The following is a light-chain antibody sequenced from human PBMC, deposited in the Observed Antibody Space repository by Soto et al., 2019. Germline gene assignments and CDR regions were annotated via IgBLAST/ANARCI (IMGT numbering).Light chain of an antibody. V-gene: IGLV2-14*01. Sequence: QSVLTQPASVSGSPGQSITISCTGISSDGDDYKDVSWYQQHPGKAPKLMIYEVTYRPSRVSNRFSGSKSGNTASLTISGLQAEDEADYYCSSYTSTSTVFGTGTKVTVL. CDR2: EVT. CDR3: SSYTSTSTV. CDR1: SSDGDDYKD. J-gene: IGLJ1*01.